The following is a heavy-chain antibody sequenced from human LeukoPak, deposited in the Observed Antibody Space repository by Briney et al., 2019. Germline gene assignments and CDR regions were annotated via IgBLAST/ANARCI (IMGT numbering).Heavy chain of an antibody. J-gene: IGHJ4*02. CDR2: LYYSGNT. Sequence: SETLSLTCTVSGGSISTSSYYCGWIRHPPGKGLEWVGSLYYSGNTYYNPSLKSLVILSVDTSTNRFSPKISSLTAADTPRYHWARHGAYGSIGNCDYGGRGTRVGVSS. CDR1: GGSISTSSYY. CDR3: ARHGAYGSIGNCDY. D-gene: IGHD6-13*01. V-gene: IGHV4-39*01.